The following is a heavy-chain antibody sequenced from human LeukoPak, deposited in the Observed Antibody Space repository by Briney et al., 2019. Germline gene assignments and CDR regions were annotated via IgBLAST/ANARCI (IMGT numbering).Heavy chain of an antibody. CDR2: ISAYNGDT. J-gene: IGHJ4*02. D-gene: IGHD3-9*01. Sequence: ASVKVSCKASGYTFTSYGISWVRQAPGQGLEWMGWISAYNGDTNYAQKLQGRVTMTEDTSTDTAYMELSSLRSEDTAVYYCARDLIRHLVTYYFDYWGQGTLVTVSS. V-gene: IGHV1-18*01. CDR1: GYTFTSYG. CDR3: ARDLIRHLVTYYFDY.